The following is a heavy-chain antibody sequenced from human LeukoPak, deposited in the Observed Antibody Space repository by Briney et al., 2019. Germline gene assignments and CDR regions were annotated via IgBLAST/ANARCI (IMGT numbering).Heavy chain of an antibody. D-gene: IGHD3-10*01. CDR3: ARDPRSLDY. Sequence: RASVTVSCTASGYTFTSYAMNWVRQAPGRGLEWMGWINTNTGNPTYAQGFTGRFVFSLDTSVSTAYLQISSLKAEDTAVYYCARDPRSLDYWGQGTLVTVSS. CDR2: INTNTGNP. CDR1: GYTFTSYA. V-gene: IGHV7-4-1*02. J-gene: IGHJ4*02.